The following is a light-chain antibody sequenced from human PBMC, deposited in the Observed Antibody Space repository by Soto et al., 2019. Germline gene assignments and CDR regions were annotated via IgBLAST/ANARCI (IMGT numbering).Light chain of an antibody. CDR1: QSISSW. CDR2: DAS. Sequence: DIQMTQSPSTLSASVGDRVTITCRASQSISSWLAWCQQKPGKAPKLLIYDASSLESGVPSRLGGSGSGTEFTLAISGLQSDDFATYSCQQYNTWWTGGLGTKVDI. CDR3: QQYNTWWT. J-gene: IGKJ1*01. V-gene: IGKV1-5*01.